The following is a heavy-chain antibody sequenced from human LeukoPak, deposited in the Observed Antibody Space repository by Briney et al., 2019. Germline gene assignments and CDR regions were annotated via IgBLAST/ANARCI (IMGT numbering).Heavy chain of an antibody. Sequence: SETLSLTCTVSGGYINTYYWSWIRQPPGKGLEWIGYIYYTGSTNYNPSLKSRVTISVDTSKNQFSLRLSSVTAADTAVYYCARSIGGGGNSDYWGQGTLVTVSS. CDR1: GGYINTYY. J-gene: IGHJ4*02. CDR2: IYYTGST. V-gene: IGHV4-59*01. D-gene: IGHD4-23*01. CDR3: ARSIGGGGNSDY.